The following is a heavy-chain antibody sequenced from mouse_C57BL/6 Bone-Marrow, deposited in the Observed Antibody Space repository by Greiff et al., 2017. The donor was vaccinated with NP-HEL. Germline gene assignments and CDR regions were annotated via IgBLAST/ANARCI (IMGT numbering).Heavy chain of an antibody. Sequence: QVQLQQPGAELVRPGSSVKLSCKASGYTFTSYWMHWVKQRPIQGLEWIGNIDPSDSETHYNQKFKDKATLTVDKSSSTAYMQLSSLTSEDSAVYYCARCDGDYVRYYYAMDYWGQGTSVTGSS. D-gene: IGHD2-13*01. CDR1: GYTFTSYW. CDR3: ARCDGDYVRYYYAMDY. CDR2: IDPSDSET. J-gene: IGHJ4*01. V-gene: IGHV1-52*01.